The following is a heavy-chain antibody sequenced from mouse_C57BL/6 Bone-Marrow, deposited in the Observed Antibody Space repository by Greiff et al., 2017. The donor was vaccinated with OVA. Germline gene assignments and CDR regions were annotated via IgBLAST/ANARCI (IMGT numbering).Heavy chain of an antibody. CDR2: ISDGGSYT. V-gene: IGHV5-4*03. CDR3: ARLDSSGPFAY. D-gene: IGHD3-2*02. Sequence: DVKLVESGGGLVKPGGSLKLSCAASGFTFSSYAMSWVRQTPEKRLEWVATISDGGSYTYYPDNVKGRFTISRDNAKNNLYLQMSHLKSEDTAMYYCARLDSSGPFAYWGQGTLVTVSA. J-gene: IGHJ3*01. CDR1: GFTFSSYA.